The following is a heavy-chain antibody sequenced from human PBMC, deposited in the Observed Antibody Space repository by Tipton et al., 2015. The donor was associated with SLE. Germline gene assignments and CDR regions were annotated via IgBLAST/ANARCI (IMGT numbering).Heavy chain of an antibody. D-gene: IGHD3-22*01. V-gene: IGHV4-39*01. CDR2: IYYSGST. CDR1: GGSISSSSYY. J-gene: IGHJ2*01. Sequence: LRLSCTVSGGSISSSSYYWGWIRQPPGKGLEWIGSIYYSGSTYYNPSLKSRVTISVDTSKNQFSLKLSSVTAADTAVYYCASEYYDSSGGPWGRGTLVTVSS. CDR3: ASEYYDSSGGP.